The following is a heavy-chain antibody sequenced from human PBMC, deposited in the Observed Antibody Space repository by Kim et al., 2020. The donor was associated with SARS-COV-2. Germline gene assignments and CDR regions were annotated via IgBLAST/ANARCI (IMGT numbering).Heavy chain of an antibody. Sequence: STNYPDSVKGRFTISRDNSKNTLYLQMNSLRAEDTAVYYCAVGYSDAFGYWGQGTLVTVSS. CDR2: ST. V-gene: IGHV3-66*01. D-gene: IGHD3-16*01. CDR3: AVGYSDAFGY. J-gene: IGHJ4*02.